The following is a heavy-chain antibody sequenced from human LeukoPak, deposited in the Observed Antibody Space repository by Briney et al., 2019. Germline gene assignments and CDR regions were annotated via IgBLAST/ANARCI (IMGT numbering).Heavy chain of an antibody. V-gene: IGHV4-34*01. J-gene: IGHJ4*02. CDR2: INHSGST. D-gene: IGHD3-22*01. CDR3: ARAPLLRTLPFDY. CDR1: GGSFSGYY. Sequence: SETLSLTCAVYGGSFSGYYWSWIRQPLGKGLEWIGEINHSGSTNYNPSLKSRVTISVDTSKNQFSLKLSSVTAADTAVYYCARAPLLRTLPFDYWGQGTLVTVSS.